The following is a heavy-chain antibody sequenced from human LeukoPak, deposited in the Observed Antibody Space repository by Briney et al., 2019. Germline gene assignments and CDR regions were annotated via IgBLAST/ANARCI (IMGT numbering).Heavy chain of an antibody. CDR2: IYYSGST. V-gene: IGHV4-39*01. Sequence: SETLSLTCAVSGGSISSTSYYWAWIRQPPGKGLEWIGTIYYSGSTYHNPSLKSRVTLSVDTSRNQFSPRLSSVDAADTAVYYCAKAGVRYFDSSGLYAFDFWGQGTTVTVSS. D-gene: IGHD3-22*01. CDR1: GGSISSTSYY. CDR3: AKAGVRYFDSSGLYAFDF. J-gene: IGHJ3*01.